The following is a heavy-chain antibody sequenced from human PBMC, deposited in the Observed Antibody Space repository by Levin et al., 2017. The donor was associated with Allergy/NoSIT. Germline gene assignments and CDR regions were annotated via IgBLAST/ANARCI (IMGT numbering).Heavy chain of an antibody. CDR2: ISYDGSNK. CDR3: AKAQGQIWSGYPIDY. Sequence: GESLKISCAASGFTFSSYGMHWVRQAPGKGLEWVAVISYDGSNKYYADSVKGRFTISRDNSKNTLYLQMNSLRAEDTAVYYCAKAQGQIWSGYPIDYWGQGTLVTVSS. D-gene: IGHD3-3*01. V-gene: IGHV3-30*18. J-gene: IGHJ4*02. CDR1: GFTFSSYG.